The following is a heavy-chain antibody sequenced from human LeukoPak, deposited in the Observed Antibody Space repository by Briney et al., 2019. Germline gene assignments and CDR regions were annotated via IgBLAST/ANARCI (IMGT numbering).Heavy chain of an antibody. CDR3: ARDFGVIVAGYMDV. V-gene: IGHV1-2*02. Sequence: GASVKVSCKASGYTFTGFYMHWVRQAPGQGLEWMGWINPNSGGTNYAQKFQGRVTMTRDTSTSTAYMELSRLRSDDTAVYYCARDFGVIVAGYMDVWGKGTTVTVSS. CDR1: GYTFTGFY. J-gene: IGHJ6*03. CDR2: INPNSGGT. D-gene: IGHD2/OR15-2a*01.